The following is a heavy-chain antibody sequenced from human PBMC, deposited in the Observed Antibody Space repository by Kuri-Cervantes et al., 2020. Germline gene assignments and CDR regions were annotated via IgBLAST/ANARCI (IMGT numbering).Heavy chain of an antibody. J-gene: IGHJ6*03. D-gene: IGHD3-9*01. CDR2: IIPIFGTT. CDR1: GGTFSTYA. CDR3: ARSNRLVSLRVYNYYMDV. Sequence: SVKVSCKASGGTFSTYAISWVRQAPGQGLEWMGGIIPIFGTTNYAQKLQDRVTITTDESTNTAYMELSSLRSEDTAVYYRARSNRLVSLRVYNYYMDVWGKGTTVTVSS. V-gene: IGHV1-69*05.